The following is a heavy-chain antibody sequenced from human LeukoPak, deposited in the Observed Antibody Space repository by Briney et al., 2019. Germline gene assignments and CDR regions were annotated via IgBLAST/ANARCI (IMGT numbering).Heavy chain of an antibody. D-gene: IGHD3-22*01. CDR2: IFPDDSDT. CDR3: ARLNYYDSSGSKFDP. Sequence: LGESLKISCKGSGYSFTNYWIAWVRQMPGKGLEWMGIIFPDDSDTRYSPSFQGQVTISADKSISTAYLQWSSLKASDTAMYYCARLNYYDSSGSKFDPWGQGTLVTVSS. CDR1: GYSFTNYW. V-gene: IGHV5-51*01. J-gene: IGHJ5*02.